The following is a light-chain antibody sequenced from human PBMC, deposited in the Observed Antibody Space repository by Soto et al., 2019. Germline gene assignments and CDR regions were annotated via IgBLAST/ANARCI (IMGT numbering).Light chain of an antibody. CDR2: NNN. Sequence: QSVLTQPPSASGTPGQRVTFSCSGSSSNIGGHTVNWYQQLPRTAPKLLIYNNNQRPSGVPDRFSGSKSGTSASLAISGLQSEDEADYYCAAWDDSLNGYVFGTGTKVTVL. CDR1: SSNIGGHT. V-gene: IGLV1-44*01. CDR3: AAWDDSLNGYV. J-gene: IGLJ1*01.